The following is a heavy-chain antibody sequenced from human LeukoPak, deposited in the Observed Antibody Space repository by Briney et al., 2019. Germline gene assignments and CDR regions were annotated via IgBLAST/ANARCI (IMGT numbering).Heavy chain of an antibody. J-gene: IGHJ4*02. CDR2: INPNSGGT. Sequence: ASVKVSCKASGYTFTGYYMHWVRQAPGQGLEWMGRINPNSGGTNYAQKFQGRVTMTRDTSISTAYMELSRLRSDDTAVYYCARVPSAWELPDFDYWGQGTLVTVSS. D-gene: IGHD1-26*01. CDR1: GYTFTGYY. CDR3: ARVPSAWELPDFDY. V-gene: IGHV1-2*06.